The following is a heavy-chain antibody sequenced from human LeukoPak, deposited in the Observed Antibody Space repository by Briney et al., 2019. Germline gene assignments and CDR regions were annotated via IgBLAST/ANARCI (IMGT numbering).Heavy chain of an antibody. D-gene: IGHD1-14*01. J-gene: IGHJ4*02. Sequence: ASVKVSCKASGYTFTGYYMHWVRQAPGQRLEWMGWINTDNGNTKYSQKFQGRVTITRDTSASTAYMELSSLRSEDTAVYYCARDSTAQVGDYWGQGTLVTVSS. V-gene: IGHV1-3*04. CDR1: GYTFTGYY. CDR3: ARDSTAQVGDY. CDR2: INTDNGNT.